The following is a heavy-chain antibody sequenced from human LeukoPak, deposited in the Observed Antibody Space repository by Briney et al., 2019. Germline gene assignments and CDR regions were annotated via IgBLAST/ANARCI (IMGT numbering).Heavy chain of an antibody. Sequence: GGSLRLSCAASGFTFSSYAMGWVRQAPGKGLEWVSAISGSGGSTYYADSVKGRFTISRDNSKNTLYLQMNSLRAEDTAVYYCAKDAGYYGSGSQGAFDIWGQGTMVTVSS. CDR1: GFTFSSYA. CDR2: ISGSGGST. V-gene: IGHV3-23*01. J-gene: IGHJ3*02. CDR3: AKDAGYYGSGSQGAFDI. D-gene: IGHD3-10*01.